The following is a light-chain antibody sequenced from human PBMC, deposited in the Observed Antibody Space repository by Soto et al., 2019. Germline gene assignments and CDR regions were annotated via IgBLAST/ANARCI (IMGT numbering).Light chain of an antibody. J-gene: IGKJ1*01. V-gene: IGKV1-5*03. CDR2: KAS. Sequence: DIQMTQSPSSLSASVGDRVTITCRASQSISMYLNWYQQKPGKAPKLLIYKASTLKSGVPSRFSGSGSGTEFTLTISSLQPDDFATYYCQHYNSYSEAFGQGTKVDIK. CDR1: QSISMY. CDR3: QHYNSYSEA.